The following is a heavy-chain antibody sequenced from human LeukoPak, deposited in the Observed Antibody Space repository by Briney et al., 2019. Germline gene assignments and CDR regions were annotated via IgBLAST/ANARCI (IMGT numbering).Heavy chain of an antibody. CDR1: GITFTSYN. J-gene: IGHJ3*02. CDR2: ISSTSSYI. CDR3: ARARWGDIDAFDI. Sequence: GGTLRLSCAASGITFTSYNMDWVRQAPGKGLEWVSSISSTSSYIYYADSVKGRFTISRDNAKKLLYLQMNSLRAEDTAVYYCARARWGDIDAFDIWGQGTMVTVSS. V-gene: IGHV3-21*01. D-gene: IGHD2-15*01.